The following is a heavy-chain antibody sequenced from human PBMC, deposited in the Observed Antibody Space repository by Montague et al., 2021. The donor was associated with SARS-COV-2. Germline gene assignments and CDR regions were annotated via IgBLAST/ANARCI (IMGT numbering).Heavy chain of an antibody. D-gene: IGHD3-16*01. Sequence: SETLSLTCTVSGVSISSGTYYWGWVRQPPGKGLEWIGTIYYSGTTYYNPSLKSRVTISVDTSKNQFSLKVTSVTAADTAVYYCASRAQLPLSWFFDLWGRGTLVTVSS. CDR3: ASRAQLPLSWFFDL. V-gene: IGHV4-39*01. J-gene: IGHJ2*01. CDR2: IYYSGTT. CDR1: GVSISSGTYY.